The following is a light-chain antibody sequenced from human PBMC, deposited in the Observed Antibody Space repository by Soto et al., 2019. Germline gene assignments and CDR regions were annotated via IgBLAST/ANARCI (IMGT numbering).Light chain of an antibody. Sequence: QSVLTQPPSASGTPGQRVTISCSGSSSNIESNTVTWYQQLPGTAPKLVIYSNYDRPSGVPDRFSGSTSGTSASLVIRGLPSEDEADYYCAAWDDILNGYVFGDGTKVTVL. CDR2: SNY. V-gene: IGLV1-44*01. CDR3: AAWDDILNGYV. J-gene: IGLJ1*01. CDR1: SSNIESNT.